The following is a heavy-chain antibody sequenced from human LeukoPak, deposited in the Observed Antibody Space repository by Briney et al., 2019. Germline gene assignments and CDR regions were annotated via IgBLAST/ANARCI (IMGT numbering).Heavy chain of an antibody. J-gene: IGHJ5*02. D-gene: IGHD3-3*01. CDR1: GYTFTGYY. CDR2: INPSGGST. Sequence: ASVKVSCKASGYTFTGYYMHWVRQAPGQGLEWMGIINPSGGSTSYAQKFQGRVTMTRDMSTSTVYMELSSLRSEDTAVYYCARDSGGIRYYDFWSGYLNSYNWFDPWGQGTLVTVSS. CDR3: ARDSGGIRYYDFWSGYLNSYNWFDP. V-gene: IGHV1-46*01.